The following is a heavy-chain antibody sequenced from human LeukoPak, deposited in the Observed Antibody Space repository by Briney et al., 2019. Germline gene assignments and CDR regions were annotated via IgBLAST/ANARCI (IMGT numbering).Heavy chain of an antibody. D-gene: IGHD3-10*01. J-gene: IGHJ5*02. V-gene: IGHV1-2*02. CDR3: ARGTYYYGSGSYYKGGWFDP. CDR1: GYTFTGYY. Sequence: ASVKVSCNASGYTFTGYYMHWVRQAPGQGLEWMGWINPNSGGTNYAQKFQGRVTMTRDTSISTAYMELSRLRSDDTAVYYCARGTYYYGSGSYYKGGWFDPWGQGTLVTVSS. CDR2: INPNSGGT.